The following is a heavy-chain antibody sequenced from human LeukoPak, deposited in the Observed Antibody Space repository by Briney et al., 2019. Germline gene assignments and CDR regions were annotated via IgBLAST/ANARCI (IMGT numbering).Heavy chain of an antibody. CDR1: GFTFSSYG. CDR3: AKEYSSSWAKYYYYGMDV. CDR2: IRYDGSNK. V-gene: IGHV3-30*02. D-gene: IGHD6-13*01. Sequence: GGSLRLSCAASGFTFSSYGMHWVRQAPGKGLEWVAFIRYDGSNKYYADSVKGRFTISRDNSKNTLYLQMNSLRAADTAVYYCAKEYSSSWAKYYYYGMDVWGQGTTVTVSS. J-gene: IGHJ6*02.